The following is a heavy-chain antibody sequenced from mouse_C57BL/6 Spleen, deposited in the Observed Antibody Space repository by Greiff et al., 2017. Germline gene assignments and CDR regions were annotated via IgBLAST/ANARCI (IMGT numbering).Heavy chain of an antibody. CDR2: ISSGGSYT. V-gene: IGHV5-6*01. D-gene: IGHD2-5*01. CDR1: GLTFSSYG. Sequence: EVQRVESGGDLVKPGGSLKLSCAASGLTFSSYGMSWVRQTPDKRLEWVATISSGGSYTYYPDSVKGRFTISRDNAKNTLYLQMSSLKSEDTAMYYCARRGYSNYAMDYWGQGTSVTVSS. J-gene: IGHJ4*01. CDR3: ARRGYSNYAMDY.